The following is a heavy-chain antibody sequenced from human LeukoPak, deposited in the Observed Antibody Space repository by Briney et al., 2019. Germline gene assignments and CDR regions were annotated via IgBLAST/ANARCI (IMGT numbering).Heavy chain of an antibody. D-gene: IGHD3-10*01. CDR3: ARQTRLWVRGVIIKREYNWFDP. V-gene: IGHV4-34*01. CDR2: INHSGST. J-gene: IGHJ5*02. CDR1: GGSFSGYY. Sequence: PSETLSLTCAVYGGSFSGYYWSWIRQPPGKGLEWIGEINHSGSTNYNPSLKSRVTISVDTSKNQFSLKLSSVTAADTAVYYCARQTRLWVRGVIIKREYNWFDPWGQGTLVTVSS.